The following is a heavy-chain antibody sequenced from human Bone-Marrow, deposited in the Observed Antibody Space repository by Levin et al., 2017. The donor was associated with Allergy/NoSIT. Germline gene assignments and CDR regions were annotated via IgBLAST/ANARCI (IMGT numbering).Heavy chain of an antibody. Sequence: GESLKISCVASGFTFSNAWMNWVRQAPGKGLEWVGRIKPKTNGGTTDYAAPVKGRFTISRDDSKNTLYLQMNSLQVEDTAVYYCFTTLVGAADYWGQGTLVTVSS. J-gene: IGHJ4*02. V-gene: IGHV3-15*07. CDR1: GFTFSNAW. D-gene: IGHD2-15*01. CDR3: FTTLVGAADY. CDR2: IKPKTNGGTT.